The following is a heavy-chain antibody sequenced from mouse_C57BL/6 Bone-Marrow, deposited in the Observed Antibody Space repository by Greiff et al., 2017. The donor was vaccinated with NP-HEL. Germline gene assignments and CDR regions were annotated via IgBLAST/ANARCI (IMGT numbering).Heavy chain of an antibody. CDR2: ISNGGGST. CDR3: ATYYYGSSY. J-gene: IGHJ2*01. Sequence: DVMLVESGGGLVQPGGSLKLSCAASGFTFSDYYMYWVRQTPEKRLEWVAYISNGGGSTYYPDTVKGRFTISRDNAKNTLYLQMSRLKSEDTAMYYCATYYYGSSYWGQGTTLTVSS. D-gene: IGHD1-1*01. V-gene: IGHV5-12*01. CDR1: GFTFSDYY.